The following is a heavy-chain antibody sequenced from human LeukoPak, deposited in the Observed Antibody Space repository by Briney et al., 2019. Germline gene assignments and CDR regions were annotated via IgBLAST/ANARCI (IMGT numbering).Heavy chain of an antibody. CDR2: ISAYNGNT. CDR3: ARDYYGSGSADRFDY. J-gene: IGHJ4*02. V-gene: IGHV1-18*01. D-gene: IGHD3-10*01. Sequence: ASVKVSCKASGYTFTSYGIIWVRQAPGQGLEWMGWISAYNGNTNYAQKLQGRVTMTTDTSTSTAYMELRSLRSDDTAVYYCARDYYGSGSADRFDYWGQGTLVTVSS. CDR1: GYTFTSYG.